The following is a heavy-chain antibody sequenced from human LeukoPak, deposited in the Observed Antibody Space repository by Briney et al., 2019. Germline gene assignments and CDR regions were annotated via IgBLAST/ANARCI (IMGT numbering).Heavy chain of an antibody. V-gene: IGHV1-46*01. CDR3: ARQEYCSGGSCYTWFDP. CDR2: INPSGGST. D-gene: IGHD2-15*01. Sequence: GASVKVSCKASGYTFTSYYMHWVRQAPGQGLEWMGIINPSGGSTSYAQKFQGRVTMTRDTSTSTVYMELSSLRSEDTAVYYCARQEYCSGGSCYTWFDPWGQGTLVTVSS. J-gene: IGHJ5*02. CDR1: GYTFTSYY.